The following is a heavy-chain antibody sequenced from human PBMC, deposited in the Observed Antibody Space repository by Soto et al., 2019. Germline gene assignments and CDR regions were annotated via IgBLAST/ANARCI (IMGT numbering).Heavy chain of an antibody. V-gene: IGHV1-69*04. J-gene: IGHJ1*01. CDR3: AQDVGD. D-gene: IGHD1-26*01. CDR2: IIPMLDIT. Sequence: QLQLVQSGTELKKPGSSVKVSCKASGGSFSTYSITWVRQAPGQGTEWMGRIIPMLDITDYAQKFQGRVTITADKSTSTAYMELIRLTSEDTAVYYCAQDVGDLGQGTLVTVSA. CDR1: GGSFSTYS.